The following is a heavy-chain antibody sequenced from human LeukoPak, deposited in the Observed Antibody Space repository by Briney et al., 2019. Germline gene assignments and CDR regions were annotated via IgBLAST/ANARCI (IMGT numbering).Heavy chain of an antibody. CDR3: ARETGDSVFDY. V-gene: IGHV3-33*08. J-gene: IGHJ4*02. CDR2: IWYDGSNK. Sequence: GRSLRLSCAASGFTFSSYGMHWVRQAPGKGLEWVAVIWYDGSNKYYADSVKGRFTISRDNSKNTLYLQMNSLRAEDTAVYYCARETGDSVFDYWGQGTLVTVSS. D-gene: IGHD4-17*01. CDR1: GFTFSSYG.